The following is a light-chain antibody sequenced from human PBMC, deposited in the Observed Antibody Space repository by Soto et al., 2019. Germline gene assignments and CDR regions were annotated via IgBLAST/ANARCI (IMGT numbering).Light chain of an antibody. CDR3: QKYNIVPLA. CDR2: AAS. J-gene: IGKJ4*01. V-gene: IGKV1-27*01. CDR1: QGISNY. Sequence: DIQMTQSPSSLSAFVGDRVTITRRASQGISNYLAWYQQKPGKVPKLLIYAASTLQSGVPSRFSGSGSGTDFTLTISGLQPEDVATYFCQKYNIVPLAFGGGTKVEIK.